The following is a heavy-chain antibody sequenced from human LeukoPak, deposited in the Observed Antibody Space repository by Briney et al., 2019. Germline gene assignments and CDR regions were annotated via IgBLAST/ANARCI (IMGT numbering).Heavy chain of an antibody. CDR2: INLSGGST. Sequence: PVASVKVSCMASGYTFTSYHMHWVRQAPGQGREWMGKINLSGGSTTYAQKFQGRVTMTRDTSTSTVYMELSSLRSEDTAVYYCARDYVDDIPMIKDYWGQGTLVTVSS. CDR1: GYTFTSYH. CDR3: ARDYVDDIPMIKDY. J-gene: IGHJ4*02. V-gene: IGHV1-46*01. D-gene: IGHD2-8*01.